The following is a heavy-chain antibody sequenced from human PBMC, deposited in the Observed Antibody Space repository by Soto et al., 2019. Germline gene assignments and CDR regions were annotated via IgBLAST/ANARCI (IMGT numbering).Heavy chain of an antibody. J-gene: IGHJ6*02. V-gene: IGHV3-23*01. CDR1: GFTFSSYA. Sequence: GGSLRLSCAASGFTFSSYAMSWVRQAPGKGLEWVSAISGSGGSTYYTDSVKGRFTISRDNSKNTLYLQMNSLRAEDTALYYCAKGPTIFGVVIIPDYYYGMYVWGHGTTVTAP. CDR3: AKGPTIFGVVIIPDYYYGMYV. CDR2: ISGSGGST. D-gene: IGHD3-3*01.